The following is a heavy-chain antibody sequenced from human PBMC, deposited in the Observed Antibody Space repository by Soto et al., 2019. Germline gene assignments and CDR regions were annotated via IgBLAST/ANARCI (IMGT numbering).Heavy chain of an antibody. CDR2: ISRSGSTI. CDR3: ARVMDCMDV. J-gene: IGHJ6*02. V-gene: IGHV3-48*03. Sequence: PGGSLRVACATSEFTFSIYDMNWVRQAPGKGLDWVSYISRSGSTIYYADSVKGRFTISRDNAKNSLYLQMNSLRAEDTAVYYCARVMDCMDVWGQGTTVTVSS. D-gene: IGHD3-10*01. CDR1: EFTFSIYD.